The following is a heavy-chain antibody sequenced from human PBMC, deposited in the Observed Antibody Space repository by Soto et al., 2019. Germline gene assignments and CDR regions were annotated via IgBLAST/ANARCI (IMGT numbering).Heavy chain of an antibody. Sequence: QVQLVQSGAEVKKPGSSVKVSCKAPGGTFSTYAISWVRQAPGQGLEWMGGVIPIFGTPKYAQKIQGRITITAHESTSTGYMALRSLRSEDTAVYYCARSQGGSTSLDIYYYYYYGMDVWGQGTTVTVSS. CDR2: VIPIFGTP. CDR1: GGTFSTYA. D-gene: IGHD2-2*01. CDR3: ARSQGGSTSLDIYYYYYYGMDV. V-gene: IGHV1-69*01. J-gene: IGHJ6*02.